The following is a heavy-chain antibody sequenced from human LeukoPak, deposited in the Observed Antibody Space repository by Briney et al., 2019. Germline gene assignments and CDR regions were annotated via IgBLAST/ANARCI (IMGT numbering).Heavy chain of an antibody. J-gene: IGHJ4*02. D-gene: IGHD3-16*01. Sequence: GGSLRLSCAASGFTLSSYAMSWVRQAPGKGLEWVSAISVSGNTYHADSVKGRFTISRDSSKNTLYLQMNRLRAEDAAVYYCAKAPGGIVGYWGQGTLVTVSS. CDR3: AKAPGGIVGY. CDR1: GFTLSSYA. CDR2: ISVSGNT. V-gene: IGHV3-23*01.